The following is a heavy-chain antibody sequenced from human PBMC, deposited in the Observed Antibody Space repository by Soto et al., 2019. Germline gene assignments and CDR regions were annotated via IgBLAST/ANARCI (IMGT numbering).Heavy chain of an antibody. V-gene: IGHV1-69*13. Sequence: SVKVSCKASGGTFSSYAISWVRQAPGQGLEWMGGIIPIFGTANYAQKFQGRVTITADESTSTAYMELSSLRSEDTAVYYCARDRRATMITLGGVIVTILDYWGQGTLVTVSS. J-gene: IGHJ4*02. D-gene: IGHD3-16*02. CDR3: ARDRRATMITLGGVIVTILDY. CDR2: IIPIFGTA. CDR1: GGTFSSYA.